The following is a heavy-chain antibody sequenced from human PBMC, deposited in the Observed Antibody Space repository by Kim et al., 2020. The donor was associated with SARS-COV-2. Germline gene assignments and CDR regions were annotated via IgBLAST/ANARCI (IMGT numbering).Heavy chain of an antibody. J-gene: IGHJ4*01. Sequence: GGSLRLSCAASGFTFSSYGMHWVRQAPGKGLEWVAVISYDGSNKYYADSVKGRFTISRDNSKNTLYLQMNSLRAEDTAVYYCARGSSGSYSEYYFDYWG. D-gene: IGHD1-26*01. CDR3: ARGSSGSYSEYYFDY. V-gene: IGHV3-33*05. CDR2: ISYDGSNK. CDR1: GFTFSSYG.